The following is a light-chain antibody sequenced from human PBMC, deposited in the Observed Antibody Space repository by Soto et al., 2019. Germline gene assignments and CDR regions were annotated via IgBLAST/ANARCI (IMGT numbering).Light chain of an antibody. CDR2: DAS. V-gene: IGKV1-5*01. J-gene: IGKJ1*01. CDR3: QQYNSYWT. Sequence: DIEMTQYPSTLSASVGDRVTITCRASQSIGTWLAWYKQKPGKAPKLLIYDASSLESGVPSRLSGSGSGTEFTLTISSMKPDDSATYYCQQYNSYWTFGQGTKVDI. CDR1: QSIGTW.